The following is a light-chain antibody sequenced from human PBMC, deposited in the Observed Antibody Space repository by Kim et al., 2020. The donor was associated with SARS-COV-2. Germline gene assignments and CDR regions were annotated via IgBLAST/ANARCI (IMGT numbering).Light chain of an antibody. CDR1: NLRSYY. J-gene: IGLJ2*01. Sequence: SSELTQYPAVSVALGQTVRITCQGDNLRSYYATWYQQKPGQAPIVVIYGKNNRPSGIPDRFSGSSSGNTASLTITGTQAGDEADYYCNSRDSNDNVVFGGGTKLTVL. CDR3: NSRDSNDNVV. V-gene: IGLV3-19*01. CDR2: GKN.